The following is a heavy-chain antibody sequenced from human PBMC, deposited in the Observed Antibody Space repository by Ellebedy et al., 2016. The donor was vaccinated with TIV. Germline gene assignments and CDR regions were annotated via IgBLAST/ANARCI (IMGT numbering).Heavy chain of an antibody. D-gene: IGHD1-14*01. CDR2: MNPNSGNT. CDR3: ARGLGGIHGFDL. Sequence: ASVKVSXXASGYTFTSYDINWVRQATGQGLEWMGWMNPNSGNTGYAQKFQGRVTMTRNTSISTAYMELSSLRSEDTAVYYCARGLGGIHGFDLWGRGTLVTVSS. J-gene: IGHJ2*01. CDR1: GYTFTSYD. V-gene: IGHV1-8*01.